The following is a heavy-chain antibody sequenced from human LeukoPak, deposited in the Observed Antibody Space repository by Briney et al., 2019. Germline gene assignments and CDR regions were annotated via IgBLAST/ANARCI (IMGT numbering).Heavy chain of an antibody. Sequence: GGSLRLSCAASGFTFSSYAMGWVRQAPGKGLEWVSAISGSGGSTYYADSVKGRFTISRDNSKNTLYLQMNSLRAEDTAVYYCAKGFLLAGTYYYGMDVWGQGTTVTVSS. J-gene: IGHJ6*02. D-gene: IGHD6-19*01. V-gene: IGHV3-23*01. CDR1: GFTFSSYA. CDR3: AKGFLLAGTYYYGMDV. CDR2: ISGSGGST.